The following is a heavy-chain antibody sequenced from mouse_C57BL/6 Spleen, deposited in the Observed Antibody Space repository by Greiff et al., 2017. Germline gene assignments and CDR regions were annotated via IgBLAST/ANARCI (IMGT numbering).Heavy chain of an antibody. CDR2: IWSGGST. CDR3: ASITTVVEAMDY. Sequence: QVQLKQSGPGLVQPSQSLSITCTVSGFSLTSYGVHWVRQSPGKGLEWLGVIWSGGSTDYNAAFISRLSISKDNSKSQVFFKMNRLQADDTAIYDCASITTVVEAMDYWGQGTSVTVSS. CDR1: GFSLTSYG. D-gene: IGHD1-1*01. V-gene: IGHV2-2*01. J-gene: IGHJ4*01.